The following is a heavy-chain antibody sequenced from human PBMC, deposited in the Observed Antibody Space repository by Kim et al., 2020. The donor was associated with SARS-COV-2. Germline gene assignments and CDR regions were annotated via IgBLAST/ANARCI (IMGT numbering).Heavy chain of an antibody. D-gene: IGHD6-19*01. J-gene: IGHJ4*02. Sequence: YYNPSLKSRVTISVDTSKNQFSLKLSSVTAADTAVYYCASRSRIAVAHDYWGQGTLVTVSS. CDR3: ASRSRIAVAHDY. V-gene: IGHV4-39*01.